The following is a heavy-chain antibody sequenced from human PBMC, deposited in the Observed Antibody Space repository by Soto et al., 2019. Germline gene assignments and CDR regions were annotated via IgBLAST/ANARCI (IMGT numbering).Heavy chain of an antibody. Sequence: EVQLVESGGGLVKPGGSLRLSCAASGFTFSSYSMNWVRQAPGKGLEWVSSISSSSSCIYYADSVKGRFTISRDNAKNSLYLQMNSLRAEDTAVYYCARSNEPGIAAAGTSWFDPWGQGTLVTVSS. CDR3: ARSNEPGIAAAGTSWFDP. CDR1: GFTFSSYS. J-gene: IGHJ5*02. CDR2: ISSSSSCI. D-gene: IGHD6-13*01. V-gene: IGHV3-21*01.